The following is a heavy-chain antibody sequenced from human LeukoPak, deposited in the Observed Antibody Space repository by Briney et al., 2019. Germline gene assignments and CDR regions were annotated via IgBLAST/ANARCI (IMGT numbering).Heavy chain of an antibody. Sequence: GGSLRLSCAASGFTFSNYAMTWVRQAPGKGLEWVSSITGSGSSTYYADSVKGRFTISRDNSKNTLYLQMNSLRAEDTAVYYCARILDSAWGELGYWGQGTLVTVSS. CDR1: GFTFSNYA. J-gene: IGHJ4*02. CDR3: ARILDSAWGELGY. V-gene: IGHV3-23*01. D-gene: IGHD6-19*01. CDR2: ITGSGSST.